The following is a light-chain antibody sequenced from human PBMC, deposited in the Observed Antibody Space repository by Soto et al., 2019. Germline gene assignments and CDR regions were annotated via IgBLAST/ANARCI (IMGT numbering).Light chain of an antibody. CDR2: GAS. Sequence: EILLTQSPGTLSLSPGERATLSCRASQSVSSSYLAWYQQKPGQAPRLLIYGASSRATGIPDRFSGSGSGTDFTLTISRLEPEDFAVYSCQHYGNSLTFGGGTKVEIK. CDR1: QSVSSSY. V-gene: IGKV3-20*01. J-gene: IGKJ4*01. CDR3: QHYGNSLT.